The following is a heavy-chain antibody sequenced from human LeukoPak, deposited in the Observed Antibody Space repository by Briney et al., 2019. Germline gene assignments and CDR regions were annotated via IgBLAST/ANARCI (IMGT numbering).Heavy chain of an antibody. Sequence: PSQTLSLTCTVSGGSISSGGYYWSWIRQPPGKGLEWIGYIYHSGSTYYNPSLKSRVTISVDRSKNQFSLKLSSVTAADTAAYYCARGSGYYLGDYWGQGTLVTVSS. D-gene: IGHD5-12*01. J-gene: IGHJ4*02. CDR3: ARGSGYYLGDY. V-gene: IGHV4-30-2*01. CDR2: IYHSGST. CDR1: GGSISSGGYY.